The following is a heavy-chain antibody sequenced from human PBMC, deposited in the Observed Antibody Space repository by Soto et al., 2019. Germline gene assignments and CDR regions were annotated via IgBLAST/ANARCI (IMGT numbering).Heavy chain of an antibody. J-gene: IGHJ4*02. V-gene: IGHV1-18*01. CDR2: ISAYNGNT. Sequence: GASVKVSCKASGGTFNSYTFSWVRQAPGQGLEWMGWISAYNGNTNYAQKLQGRVTMTTDTSTSTAYMELRSLRSDDTAVYYCARVAPWVSSGHEYYFDYWGQGTLVTVSS. CDR1: GGTFNSYT. D-gene: IGHD6-19*01. CDR3: ARVAPWVSSGHEYYFDY.